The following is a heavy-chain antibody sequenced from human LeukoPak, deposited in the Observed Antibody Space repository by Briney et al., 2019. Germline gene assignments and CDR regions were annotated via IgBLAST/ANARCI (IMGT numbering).Heavy chain of an antibody. V-gene: IGHV1-2*02. D-gene: IGHD3-10*01. Sequence: ASVKVSCKASGYTFTGYHMHWVRQAPGQGLEWMGWINPNSGGTNYAQKFQGRVTMTRDTSISTAYMELSRLRSDDTAVYYCARAPPGITMVRGANDYWGQGTLVTVSS. J-gene: IGHJ4*02. CDR1: GYTFTGYH. CDR2: INPNSGGT. CDR3: ARAPPGITMVRGANDY.